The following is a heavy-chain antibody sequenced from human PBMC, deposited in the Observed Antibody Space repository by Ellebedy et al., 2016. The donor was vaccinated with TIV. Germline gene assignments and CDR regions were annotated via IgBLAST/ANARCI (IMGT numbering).Heavy chain of an antibody. D-gene: IGHD2-15*01. Sequence: PGGSLRLSCAASGFTFSSYWMHWVRQAPGKELVWVSRISTDGSSTMYADSVKGRFTLSRDNAKNTLYLQMNSLRAEDTALYYCASTVVVIAARDYWGQGTLVTVSS. J-gene: IGHJ4*02. CDR3: ASTVVVIAARDY. V-gene: IGHV3-74*03. CDR2: ISTDGSST. CDR1: GFTFSSYW.